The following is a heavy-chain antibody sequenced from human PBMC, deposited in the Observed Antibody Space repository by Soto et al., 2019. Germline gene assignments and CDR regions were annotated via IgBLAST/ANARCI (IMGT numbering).Heavy chain of an antibody. J-gene: IGHJ6*03. D-gene: IGHD6-19*01. V-gene: IGHV3-23*01. CDR3: AKDGSSGWSYYYYYYMDV. CDR1: GFTFSSYA. CDR2: ISGSGGST. Sequence: GGSLRLSCAASGFTFSSYAMSWVRQAPGKGLEWVSAISGSGGSTYYADSVKGRFTISRDNSKNTLYLQMNSLRAEDTAVYYCAKDGSSGWSYYYYYYMDVWGKGTTVTVSS.